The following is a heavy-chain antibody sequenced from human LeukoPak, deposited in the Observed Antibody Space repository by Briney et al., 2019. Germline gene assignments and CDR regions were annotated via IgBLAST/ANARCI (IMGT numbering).Heavy chain of an antibody. CDR1: GFTFSSYS. CDR2: ISSSSSTI. CDR3: ARGLLFSSSVRGAFDI. D-gene: IGHD6-13*01. V-gene: IGHV3-48*04. Sequence: GGSLRLSCAASGFTFSSYSMNWVRQAPGKGLEWVSYISSSSSTIYYADSVKGRFTISRDNAKNSLYLQMNSLRAEDTAVYYCARGLLFSSSVRGAFDIWGQGTMVTVSS. J-gene: IGHJ3*02.